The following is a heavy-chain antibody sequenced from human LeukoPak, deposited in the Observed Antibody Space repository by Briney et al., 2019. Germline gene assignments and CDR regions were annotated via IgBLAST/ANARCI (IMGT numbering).Heavy chain of an antibody. V-gene: IGHV4-34*01. CDR3: ARGRRITPYYYGSGTRGWFDP. CDR2: INHSGST. J-gene: IGHJ5*02. CDR1: GFTFSSYW. Sequence: GSLRLSCAASGFTFSSYWMSWVRQAPGKGLEWIGEINHSGSTNYNPSLKSRVTISVDTSKNQFSLKLSSVTAADTAVYYCARGRRITPYYYGSGTRGWFDPWGQGTLVTVSS. D-gene: IGHD3-10*01.